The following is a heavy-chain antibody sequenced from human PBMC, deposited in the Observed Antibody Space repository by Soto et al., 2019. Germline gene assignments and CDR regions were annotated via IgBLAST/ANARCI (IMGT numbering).Heavy chain of an antibody. Sequence: PSETLSLTCAVYGGSFSGYYWSWIRQPPGKGLEWIGEINHSGSTNYNPSLKSRVTISVDTSKNQFSLKLSSVTAADTAVYYCARGSRYYYGSGTFDYWGQGTLVTVSS. CDR2: INHSGST. V-gene: IGHV4-34*01. CDR1: GGSFSGYY. CDR3: ARGSRYYYGSGTFDY. D-gene: IGHD3-10*01. J-gene: IGHJ4*02.